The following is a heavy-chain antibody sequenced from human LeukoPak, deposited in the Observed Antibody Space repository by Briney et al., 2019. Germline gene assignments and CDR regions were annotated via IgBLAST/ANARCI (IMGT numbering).Heavy chain of an antibody. CDR2: IYYSGST. V-gene: IGHV4-31*03. Sequence: PSETLSLTCTVSGGSISSGGYYWSWIRQHPGKGLEWIGYIYYSGSTYYNPSLKSRVTISVDKSKNQFSLKLSSVTAADTAVYYCARVITSSGWYDYYYYYGMDVWGQGTTVTVSS. D-gene: IGHD6-19*01. J-gene: IGHJ6*02. CDR3: ARVITSSGWYDYYYYYGMDV. CDR1: GGSISSGGYY.